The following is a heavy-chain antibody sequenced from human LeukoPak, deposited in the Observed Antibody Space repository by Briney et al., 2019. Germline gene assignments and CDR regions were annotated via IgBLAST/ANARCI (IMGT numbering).Heavy chain of an antibody. V-gene: IGHV3-21*01. CDR1: GFTFSSYS. Sequence: GGSLRLSCAASGFTFSSYSMNWVRQAPGKGLEWVSSISSSSSYIYYADSVKGRFAISRDNAKNSLYLQMNSLRAEDTAVYYCARDSVGAPLDYWGQGTLVTVSS. D-gene: IGHD1-26*01. CDR2: ISSSSSYI. J-gene: IGHJ4*02. CDR3: ARDSVGAPLDY.